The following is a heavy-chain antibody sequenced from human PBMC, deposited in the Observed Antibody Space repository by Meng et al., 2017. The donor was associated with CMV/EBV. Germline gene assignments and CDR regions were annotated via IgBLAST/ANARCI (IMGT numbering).Heavy chain of an antibody. Sequence: GGSLRLSCAASGFTFDDYGMSWVRQAPGKGLESVSGINWNGGSTGYADSVKGRFTISRDNAKNSLYLQMNSLRAEDTALYYCARGLRGPYCSSTSCYSAFDYWGQGTLVTVSS. CDR3: ARGLRGPYCSSTSCYSAFDY. J-gene: IGHJ4*02. CDR1: GFTFDDYG. D-gene: IGHD2-2*01. V-gene: IGHV3-20*04. CDR2: INWNGGST.